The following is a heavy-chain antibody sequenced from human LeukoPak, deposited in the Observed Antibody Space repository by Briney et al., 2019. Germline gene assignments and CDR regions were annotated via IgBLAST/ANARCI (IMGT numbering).Heavy chain of an antibody. Sequence: SETLSLTCAVYGGSFSGYYWSWIRQPPGKGLEWIGEINHSGSTIYNPSLKSRVTISVDTSKNQFSLKLSSVTAADTAVYYCARGRLTPSSKTHFWSGYYGPNYFDYWGQGTLVTVSS. CDR3: ARGRLTPSSKTHFWSGYYGPNYFDY. CDR1: GGSFSGYY. CDR2: INHSGST. D-gene: IGHD3-3*02. J-gene: IGHJ4*02. V-gene: IGHV4-34*01.